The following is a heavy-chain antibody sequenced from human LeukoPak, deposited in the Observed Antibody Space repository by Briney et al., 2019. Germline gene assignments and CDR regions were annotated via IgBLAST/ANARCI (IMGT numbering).Heavy chain of an antibody. V-gene: IGHV4-30-4*01. D-gene: IGHD6-13*01. CDR3: ARVDQDLIAAAGRLAAFDI. Sequence: SQTLSLTCTVSGGSISSGDYYWSWIRQPPGKGLEWIGYIYYSGSTNYNPSLKSRVTISVDTSKNQFSLKLSSVTAADTAVYYCARVDQDLIAAAGRLAAFDIWGQGTMVTVSS. J-gene: IGHJ3*02. CDR1: GGSISSGDYY. CDR2: IYYSGST.